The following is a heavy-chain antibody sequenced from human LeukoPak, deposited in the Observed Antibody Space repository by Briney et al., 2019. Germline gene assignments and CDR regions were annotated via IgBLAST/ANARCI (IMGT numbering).Heavy chain of an antibody. Sequence: PGGSLRLSCAASGFTFSSYWMHWVRQAPGKGLVWVSRINSDGSSTSYAGSVKGRFTISRDNAKNTLYLQMNSLRAEDTAVYYCARSIAVAGRPFDYWGQGTLVTVSS. CDR2: INSDGSST. CDR3: ARSIAVAGRPFDY. J-gene: IGHJ4*02. CDR1: GFTFSSYW. V-gene: IGHV3-74*01. D-gene: IGHD6-19*01.